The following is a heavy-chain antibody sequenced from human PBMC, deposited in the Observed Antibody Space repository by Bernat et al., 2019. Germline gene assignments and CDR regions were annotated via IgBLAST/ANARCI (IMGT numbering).Heavy chain of an antibody. CDR2: ISAYNGNT. CDR1: GYTFTSYG. V-gene: IGHV1-18*01. CDR3: ARIGLGDTMMSGYYHYGMDD. J-gene: IGHJ6*04. D-gene: IGHD3-16*01. Sequence: QVQLVQSGAEVKKPGASVKVSCKASGYTFTSYGISWVRQAPGQGLEWMGWISAYNGNTNYAQKLQGRVTMTTDTSTSTAYMELRSLRSDDTAVYYCARIGLGDTMMSGYYHYGMDDRGEGITVTVVS.